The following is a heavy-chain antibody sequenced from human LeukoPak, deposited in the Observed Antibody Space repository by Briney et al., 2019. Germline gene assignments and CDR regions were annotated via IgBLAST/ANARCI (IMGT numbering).Heavy chain of an antibody. CDR1: GYFISSGYY. J-gene: IGHJ3*02. D-gene: IGHD5-24*01. CDR3: ARDRGMATIPGALDI. V-gene: IGHV4-38-2*02. CDR2: IHHSGST. Sequence: SETLSLTCTVSGYFISSGYYWGWIRQPPGKGLQWIGSIHHSGSTYYNPSLKSRVTISVDTSKNQFSLKLTSVTAADTAVYYCARDRGMATIPGALDIWGQGTMVTVSS.